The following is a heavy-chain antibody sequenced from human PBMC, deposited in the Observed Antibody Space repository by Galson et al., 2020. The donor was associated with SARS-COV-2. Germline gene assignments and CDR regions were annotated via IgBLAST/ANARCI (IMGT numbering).Heavy chain of an antibody. CDR3: AKGWMYYYYGMDV. V-gene: IGHV3-33*06. CDR2: IWYDGSNQ. J-gene: IGHJ6*02. D-gene: IGHD2-2*03. Sequence: GGSLRLSCAASGFTFSSYAMHWVRQAPGKGLEWVAVIWYDGSNQYYADSVKGRFIISRDNSKNTLNLQMNSLRAEDTAVYYCAKGWMYYYYGMDVWGQGNPGHRLL. CDR1: GFTFSSYA.